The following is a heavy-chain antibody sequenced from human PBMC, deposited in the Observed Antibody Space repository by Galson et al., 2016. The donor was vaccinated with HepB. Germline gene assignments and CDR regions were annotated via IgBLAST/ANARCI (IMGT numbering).Heavy chain of an antibody. Sequence: ALRLSCAAYGFGFRSYGRHCVRQAPGKGLEWVACIPYDGTNTYSAASVKGRFTISRDNSKNTLYLQMNSLIAEDTAVYFCVKAAILGCGRDCYVDYWGQGTLVTVSS. CDR1: GFGFRSYG. CDR3: VKAAILGCGRDCYVDY. J-gene: IGHJ4*02. CDR2: IPYDGTNT. D-gene: IGHD2-21*02. V-gene: IGHV3-30*18.